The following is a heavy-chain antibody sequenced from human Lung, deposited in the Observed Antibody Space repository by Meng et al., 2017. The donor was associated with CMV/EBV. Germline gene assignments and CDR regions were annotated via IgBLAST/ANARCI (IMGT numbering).Heavy chain of an antibody. Sequence: GESLKISCGASGFTFSSYGMHWVRQAPGKGLEWAALIWYDGSNKNYADSVKGRFSISRDYSKSTLYLQMNSLRVEDTGVYYCAKDSSRSTWYGPDQHDGMDVWGQGTAVTVSS. CDR1: GFTFSSYG. V-gene: IGHV3-33*06. D-gene: IGHD6-13*01. CDR3: AKDSSRSTWYGPDQHDGMDV. CDR2: IWYDGSNK. J-gene: IGHJ6*02.